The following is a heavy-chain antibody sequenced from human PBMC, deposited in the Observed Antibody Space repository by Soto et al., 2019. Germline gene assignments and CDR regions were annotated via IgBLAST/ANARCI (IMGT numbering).Heavy chain of an antibody. CDR2: INHSGST. Sequence: QVQLQQWGAGLLKPSETLSLTCAVYGGSFSGYYWSWIRQPPGKGLEWIGEINHSGSTNYNPSLKSRVTISVDTSKNQFSLKLSSGTAADTAVYYCARGPSRYCSGGSCYNLDYWGQGTLVTVSS. D-gene: IGHD2-15*01. J-gene: IGHJ4*02. CDR1: GGSFSGYY. V-gene: IGHV4-34*01. CDR3: ARGPSRYCSGGSCYNLDY.